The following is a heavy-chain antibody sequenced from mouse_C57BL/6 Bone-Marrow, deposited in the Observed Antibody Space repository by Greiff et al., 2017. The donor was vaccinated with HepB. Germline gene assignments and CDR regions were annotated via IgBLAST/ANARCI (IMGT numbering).Heavy chain of an antibody. V-gene: IGHV1-82*01. CDR1: GYAFSSSW. CDR3: AIFFAY. Sequence: VKLQESGPELVKPGASVKISCKASGYAFSSSWMNWVKQRPGQGLEWIGRIYPGDGDTKYNGKFKGKATLTAAKSSSTAYMQLGSLTSEDSAVYCSAIFFAYWGQGTLVTVSA. CDR2: IYPGDGDT. J-gene: IGHJ3*01.